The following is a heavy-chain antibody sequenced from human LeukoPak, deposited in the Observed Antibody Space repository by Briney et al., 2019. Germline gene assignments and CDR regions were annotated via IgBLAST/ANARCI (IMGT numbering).Heavy chain of an antibody. CDR1: GFTFSSYG. D-gene: IGHD6-13*01. CDR3: AKAVAALLFDP. J-gene: IGHJ5*02. Sequence: GGSLRLSCAASGFTFSSYGMSWVRQAPGKGLEWVSSNSGSGGSTYYADSVKGRLTISRDNSKNTLYLQMNSLRAEDTAVYYCAKAVAALLFDPWGQGTLVTVSS. V-gene: IGHV3-23*01. CDR2: NSGSGGST.